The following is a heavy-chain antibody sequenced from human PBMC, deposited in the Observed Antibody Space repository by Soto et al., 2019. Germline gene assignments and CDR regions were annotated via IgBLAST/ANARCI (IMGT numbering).Heavy chain of an antibody. CDR2: IYYSGST. V-gene: IGHV4-39*01. Sequence: SETLSLTCSVSGCSISSSSYYWGWIRQPPGKGLEWIGSIYYSGSTYYNPSLKSRVTISVDTSKDQFSLKLSSVTAADTAVYYCARHRRIVVVPAAPNWFDPWGQGTLVTVS. J-gene: IGHJ5*02. D-gene: IGHD2-2*01. CDR3: ARHRRIVVVPAAPNWFDP. CDR1: GCSISSSSYY.